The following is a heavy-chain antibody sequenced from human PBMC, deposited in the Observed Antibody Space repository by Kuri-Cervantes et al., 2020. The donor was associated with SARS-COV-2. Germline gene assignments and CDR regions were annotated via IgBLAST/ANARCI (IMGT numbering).Heavy chain of an antibody. CDR1: GFIFSDYY. CDR2: IGPSGTTK. V-gene: IGHV3-11*01. D-gene: IGHD3-10*01. CDR3: ARGGEDAVQETRNWFEP. J-gene: IGHJ5*02. Sequence: LSLTCAASGFIFSDYYMTWIRQAPGKGLEWVSNIGPSGTTKYYADSVRGRFTISRDNAKNSLFLQMNSLRTDDTAVYYCARGGEDAVQETRNWFEPWGQGTQVTVSS.